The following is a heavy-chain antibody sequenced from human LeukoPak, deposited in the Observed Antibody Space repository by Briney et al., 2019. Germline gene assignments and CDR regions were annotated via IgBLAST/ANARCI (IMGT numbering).Heavy chain of an antibody. CDR3: ARAGEAYYYGSGSPSSFDY. CDR1: GFTVSSNH. Sequence: GGSLRLSCAASGFTVSSNHMSWVRQAPGKGLEWVSVIYSGGSTYYADSVKSRFTISRDNSKNTLYLQMNSLRAEDTAVYYCARAGEAYYYGSGSPSSFDYWGQGTLVTVSS. D-gene: IGHD3-10*01. J-gene: IGHJ4*02. V-gene: IGHV3-53*01. CDR2: IYSGGST.